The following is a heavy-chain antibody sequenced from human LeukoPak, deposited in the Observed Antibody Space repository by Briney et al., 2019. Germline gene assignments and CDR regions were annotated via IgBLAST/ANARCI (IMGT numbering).Heavy chain of an antibody. V-gene: IGHV3-7*01. CDR3: ATSRTFDY. J-gene: IGHJ4*02. CDR2: INQDGTEK. D-gene: IGHD1-7*01. CDR1: GFTFSTYW. Sequence: GGSLRLSCSASGFTFSTYWMNWVRQAPGKGLEWVANINQDGTEKFYVDSVKGRFTISRDNAKNSLYLQMNSLTGEDTAVYYCATSRTFDYWGQGTLVTVSS.